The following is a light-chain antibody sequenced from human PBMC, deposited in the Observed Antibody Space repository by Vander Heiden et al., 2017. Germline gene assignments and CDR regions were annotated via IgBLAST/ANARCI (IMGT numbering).Light chain of an antibody. V-gene: IGLV1-40*01. J-gene: IGLJ3*02. CDR2: QNK. Sequence: ISPLSGNSTSCGCDVVHWYPHIPATAPKLLIYQNKKRPPGVPDRFSGSKSGTSVYLATTGLQAEDEAYYYCPASDASLSVGVFGGGTKLTVL. CDR3: PASDASLSVGV. CDR1: NSTSCGCDV.